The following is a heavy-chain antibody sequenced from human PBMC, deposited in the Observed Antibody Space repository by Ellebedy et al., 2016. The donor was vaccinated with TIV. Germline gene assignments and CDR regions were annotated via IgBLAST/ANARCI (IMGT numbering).Heavy chain of an antibody. Sequence: GSLRLSCTVSGGSISSYYWSWIRQPPGKGLEWIGDIYYSGSTNYNPSLKSRVTISVDTSKNQFSLKLSSVTAADTAVYYCARGWNPFYFDYWGQGTLVTVSS. J-gene: IGHJ4*02. CDR2: IYYSGST. V-gene: IGHV4-59*01. CDR3: ARGWNPFYFDY. CDR1: GGSISSYY. D-gene: IGHD1-1*01.